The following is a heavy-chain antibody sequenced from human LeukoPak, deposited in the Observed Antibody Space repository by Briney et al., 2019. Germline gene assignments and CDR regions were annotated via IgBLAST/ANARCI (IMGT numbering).Heavy chain of an antibody. J-gene: IGHJ4*02. CDR2: INHSGGT. CDR3: ARHGAVAGTFGDY. V-gene: IGHV4-34*01. D-gene: IGHD6-19*01. Sequence: SETLSLTCAVYGGSFSGYYWSWIRQPPGKGLEWIGEINHSGGTNYNPSLKSRVTISVDTSKNQFSLKLSSVTAADTAVYYCARHGAVAGTFGDYWGQGTLVTVSS. CDR1: GGSFSGYY.